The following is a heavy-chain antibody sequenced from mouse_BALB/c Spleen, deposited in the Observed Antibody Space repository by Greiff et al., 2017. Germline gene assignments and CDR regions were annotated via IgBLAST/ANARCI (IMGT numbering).Heavy chain of an antibody. Sequence: EVKVVESGGGLVKPGGSLKLSCAASGFTFSSYAMSWVRQTPEKRLEWVASISSGGSTYYPDSVKGRFTISRDNARNILYLQMSSLRSEDTAMYYCANYYGSSYGYYFDYWGQGTTLTVSS. V-gene: IGHV5-6-5*01. J-gene: IGHJ2*01. D-gene: IGHD1-1*01. CDR3: ANYYGSSYGYYFDY. CDR2: ISSGGST. CDR1: GFTFSSYA.